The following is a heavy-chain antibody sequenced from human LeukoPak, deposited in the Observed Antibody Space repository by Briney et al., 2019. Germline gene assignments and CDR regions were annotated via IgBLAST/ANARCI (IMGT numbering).Heavy chain of an antibody. CDR1: GFSLSRYA. D-gene: IGHD6-13*01. V-gene: IGHV3-23*01. J-gene: IGHJ4*02. CDR2: ISDSGGST. CDR3: AKCRGSSWSDYFDY. Sequence: PGGSLRLSCAVSGFSLSRYAMSWVRKAPGKGLEWVSAISDSGGSTYYADSVKGRFTIFRDNSRSTLYLQMNTLRAEDTAVYYCAKCRGSSWSDYFDYWGQGTLVTVSS.